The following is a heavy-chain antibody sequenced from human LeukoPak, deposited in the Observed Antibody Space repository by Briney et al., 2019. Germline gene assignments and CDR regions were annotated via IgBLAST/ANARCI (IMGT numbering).Heavy chain of an antibody. Sequence: PGGSLRLSCAASGFTFSSYAMSWVRQAPGKGLEWVSVISGSGGSTYYADSVKGRFTISRDNSKNTLYLQMNSLRAEDTAVYYCAKGVGAVAGTKDDAFDIWGQGTMVTVSS. CDR1: GFTFSSYA. V-gene: IGHV3-23*01. CDR3: AKGVGAVAGTKDDAFDI. D-gene: IGHD6-19*01. CDR2: ISGSGGST. J-gene: IGHJ3*02.